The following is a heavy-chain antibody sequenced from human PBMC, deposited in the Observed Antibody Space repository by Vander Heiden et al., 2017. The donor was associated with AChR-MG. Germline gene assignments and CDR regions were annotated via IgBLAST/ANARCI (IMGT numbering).Heavy chain of an antibody. CDR1: GSTFSNAW. J-gene: IGHJ5*02. CDR2: IKSKTNGETT. CDR3: TTLGFDP. Sequence: EVQLVESGGGLVKPGGSLRLSCAASGSTFSNAWMSWVRQAPGKGLEWIGRIKSKTNGETTDYAPPVKGRFTISRDDSKNTLYLQMNSLKTEDTAVYYCTTLGFDPWGQGTLVTVSS. V-gene: IGHV3-15*01.